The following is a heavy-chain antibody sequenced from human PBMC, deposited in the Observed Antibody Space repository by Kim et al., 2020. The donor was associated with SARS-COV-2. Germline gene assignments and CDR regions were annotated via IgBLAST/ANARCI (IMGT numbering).Heavy chain of an antibody. CDR1: RFTFSSYA. V-gene: IGHV3-30*04. J-gene: IGHJ4*02. D-gene: IGHD3-10*01. CDR2: ISYEGSNK. CDR3: ARDNDASGNYFGAAY. Sequence: GGSLRLSCAASRFTFSSYAMHWVRQAPGKGLEWVAVISYEGSNKYYADSEKGRFTVSRDNSKNTLYLQMNSLRAEDTAVYYCARDNDASGNYFGAAYWGQGTLVIVSS.